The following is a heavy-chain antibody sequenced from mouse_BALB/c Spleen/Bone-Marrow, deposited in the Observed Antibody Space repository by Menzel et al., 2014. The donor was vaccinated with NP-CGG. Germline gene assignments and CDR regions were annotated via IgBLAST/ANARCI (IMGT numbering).Heavy chain of an antibody. CDR1: GYAFSVYW. CDR2: IYPGGGDT. J-gene: IGHJ2*01. V-gene: IGHV1-80*01. Sequence: QVQLQQPGAELVRPGSSVKISCKASGYAFSVYWMNWVKQRPGQGLEWIGQIYPGGGDTNYNGKFKGRAILTADKSSNTAYMQLSSLTSEDSAVYFCARGGISVDYWGQGTTLTVSS. CDR3: ARGGISVDY.